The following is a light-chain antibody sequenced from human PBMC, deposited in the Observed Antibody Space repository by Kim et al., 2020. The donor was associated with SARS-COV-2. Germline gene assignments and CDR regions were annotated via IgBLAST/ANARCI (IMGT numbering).Light chain of an antibody. J-gene: IGLJ3*02. V-gene: IGLV1-40*01. CDR1: SSNIGAGYD. Sequence: GVTISCTGSSSNIGAGYDVHWYQQLPGTAPKLLIYGNSNRPSGVPDRFSGSKSGTSASLAITGLQAEDEAGYYCQSYDSSLSGWVFGGGTQLTVL. CDR3: QSYDSSLSGWV. CDR2: GNS.